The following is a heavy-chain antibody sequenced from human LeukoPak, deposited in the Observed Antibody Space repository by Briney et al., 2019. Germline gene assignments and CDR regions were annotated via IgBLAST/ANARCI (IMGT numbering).Heavy chain of an antibody. J-gene: IGHJ4*02. CDR1: GYTFTSYG. V-gene: IGHV1-18*01. CDR2: ISAYNGNT. D-gene: IGHD3-3*01. Sequence: ASVTVSCKASGYTFTSYGISWVRQAPGQGLEWMGWISAYNGNTNYAQKLQGRVTMTTDTSTSTAYMELRSLRSDDTAVYYCARDQTYYDFWSGHTPLFDYWGQGTLVTVSS. CDR3: ARDQTYYDFWSGHTPLFDY.